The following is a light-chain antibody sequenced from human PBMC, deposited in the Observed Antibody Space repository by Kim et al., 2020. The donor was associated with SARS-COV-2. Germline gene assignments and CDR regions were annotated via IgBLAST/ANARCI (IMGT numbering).Light chain of an antibody. V-gene: IGLV1-51*01. Sequence: PGQKVTISCSGSRSIIGRNSVSWYQHLPGTTPKLLFYDNDKRPSWIPDRFSGSQSGTSATLGITGLQTGDEADYYCGTWDDNLGGVFGGGTQLTVL. J-gene: IGLJ3*02. CDR2: DND. CDR1: RSIIGRNS. CDR3: GTWDDNLGGV.